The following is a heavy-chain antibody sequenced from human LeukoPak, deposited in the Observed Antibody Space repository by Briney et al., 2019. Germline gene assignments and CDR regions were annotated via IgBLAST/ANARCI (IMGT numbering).Heavy chain of an antibody. V-gene: IGHV1-69*06. D-gene: IGHD2-15*01. CDR3: ASVYVMGYCSGGSCYSGLDY. Sequence: SVKVSCKASGGTFSSYAISWVRQAPGQGLEWMGGIIPIFGTANYAQKFQGRVTITADKSTSTAYMELSSLRSEDTAVYYCASVYVMGYCSGGSCYSGLDYWGQGTLVTVSS. CDR2: IIPIFGTA. CDR1: GGTFSSYA. J-gene: IGHJ4*02.